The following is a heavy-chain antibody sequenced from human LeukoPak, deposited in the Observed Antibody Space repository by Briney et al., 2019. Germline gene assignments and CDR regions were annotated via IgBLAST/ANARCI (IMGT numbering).Heavy chain of an antibody. J-gene: IGHJ6*03. D-gene: IGHD3-22*01. Sequence: TGGSLRLSCAASGFTFSSYAMSWVRQAPGKGLEWVSAISGSGGSTYYADSVKGRFTISRDNSKNTLYLQMNSLRAEDTAVYYCAKSITIIVDMDVWGKGTTVTVSS. V-gene: IGHV3-23*01. CDR2: ISGSGGST. CDR1: GFTFSSYA. CDR3: AKSITIIVDMDV.